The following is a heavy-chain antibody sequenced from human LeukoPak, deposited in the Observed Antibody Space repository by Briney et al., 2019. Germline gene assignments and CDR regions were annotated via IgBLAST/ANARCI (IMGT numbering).Heavy chain of an antibody. CDR2: IYYSGST. V-gene: IGHV4-39*01. Sequence: SETLSLTCTVSGGSISSSSYYWGWIRQPPGKGLEWIGSIYYSGSTYYNPSLKSRVTISVDTSKNQFSLKLSSVTAADTAVYYCARATYYYDSSGYYPPLDYWGQGTLVTVSS. J-gene: IGHJ4*02. D-gene: IGHD3-22*01. CDR1: GGSISSSSYY. CDR3: ARATYYYDSSGYYPPLDY.